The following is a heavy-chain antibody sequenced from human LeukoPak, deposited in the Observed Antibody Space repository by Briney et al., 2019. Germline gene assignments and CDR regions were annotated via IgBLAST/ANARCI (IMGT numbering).Heavy chain of an antibody. CDR3: ARDVGATHFDY. Sequence: ASVKVSCKASGYTFTSYYMHWMRQAPGQGLEWMGIINPSGGSTSYAQKFQGRVTMTRDTSTSTVYMELSSLRSEDTAVYYCARDVGATHFDYWGQGTLVTVSS. J-gene: IGHJ4*02. CDR1: GYTFTSYY. CDR2: INPSGGST. V-gene: IGHV1-46*01. D-gene: IGHD1-26*01.